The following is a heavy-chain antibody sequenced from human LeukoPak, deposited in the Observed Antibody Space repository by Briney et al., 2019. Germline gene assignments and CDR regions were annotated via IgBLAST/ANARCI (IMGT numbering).Heavy chain of an antibody. Sequence: GASLKISCQDSGSTFIDYWIGWGRPVAGKGEEWMGIIFPADSDNKYSPSFQGQVTISVDRSTSTAYLQWSSLKASDTAVYYCARHGLEGCTGGRCFQSFHYYGMDVWGQGTAVTVSS. CDR1: GSTFIDYW. D-gene: IGHD2-8*02. J-gene: IGHJ6*02. CDR2: IFPADSDN. CDR3: ARHGLEGCTGGRCFQSFHYYGMDV. V-gene: IGHV5-51*01.